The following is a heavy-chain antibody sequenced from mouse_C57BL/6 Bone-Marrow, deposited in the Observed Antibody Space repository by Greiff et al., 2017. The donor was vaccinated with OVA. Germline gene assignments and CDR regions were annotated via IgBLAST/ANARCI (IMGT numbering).Heavy chain of an antibody. CDR2: IRLKSDNYAT. D-gene: IGHD4-1*01. CDR1: GFTFSNYW. V-gene: IGHV6-3*01. J-gene: IGHJ2*01. CDR3: TTGTRSYYFDY. Sequence: EVKVEESGGGLVQPGGSMKLSCVASGFTFSNYWMNWVRQSPEKGLEWVAQIRLKSDNYATHYAESVKGRFTISRDDSKSSVYLQMNNLRAEDTGIDYCTTGTRSYYFDYWGQGTTLTVSS.